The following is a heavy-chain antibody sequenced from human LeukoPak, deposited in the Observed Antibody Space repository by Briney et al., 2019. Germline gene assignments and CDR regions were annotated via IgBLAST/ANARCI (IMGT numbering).Heavy chain of an antibody. CDR3: ARGLIADFWSGYLGY. V-gene: IGHV1-8*02. CDR1: GHTFTGYY. CDR2: INPNHGTK. D-gene: IGHD3-3*01. Sequence: SVTVSCNASGHTFTGYYMHWERHAPGHGLEWMGWINPNHGTKGYAQKFQGRVTMNSNSSISTDYMQLSSLTDEDTAVYYCARGLIADFWSGYLGYWGQGTLVTVSS. J-gene: IGHJ4*02.